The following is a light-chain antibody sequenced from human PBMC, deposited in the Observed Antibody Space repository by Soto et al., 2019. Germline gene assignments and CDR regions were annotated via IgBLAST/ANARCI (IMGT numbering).Light chain of an antibody. J-gene: IGLJ2*01. CDR3: SSYTSSSTSHVV. CDR1: SSDVGSYNR. Sequence: QSALTQPPSVSGSPGQSVTISCTGTSSDVGSYNRVSWYQQPPGTAPKLMIYEVSNRPSGVPDRFSGSKSGNTASLTISGLQAEDEADYSCSSYTSSSTSHVVFGGGTKLTVL. CDR2: EVS. V-gene: IGLV2-18*02.